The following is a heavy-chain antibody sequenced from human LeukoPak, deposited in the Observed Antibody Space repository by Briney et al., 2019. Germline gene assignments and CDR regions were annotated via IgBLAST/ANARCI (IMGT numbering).Heavy chain of an antibody. CDR1: GYTFTGYY. V-gene: IGHV1-2*02. J-gene: IGHJ6*02. D-gene: IGHD3-3*02. Sequence: VASVKVSCKASGYTFTGYYMHWVRQAPGQGLEWMGWINPNSGGTNYAQKFHGRVTMTRDTSISTAYMELSRLRSDDTAVYYCARHDPSLGSYYGMDVWGQGTTVTVSS. CDR3: ARHDPSLGSYYGMDV. CDR2: INPNSGGT.